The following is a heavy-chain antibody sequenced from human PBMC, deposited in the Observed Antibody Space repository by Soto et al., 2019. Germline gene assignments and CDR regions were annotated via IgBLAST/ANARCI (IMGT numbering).Heavy chain of an antibody. V-gene: IGHV4-39*01. CDR3: ASGGGGGFGESYCCVDH. J-gene: IGHJ4*02. D-gene: IGHD3-10*01. CDR1: GGSISSSSYY. Sequence: SETLSLTCTVSGGSISSSSYYWGWIRQPPGKGLEWIGSIFYSGSTYYNPSLKSRITMSVDTSKSQFSLNLNSVTAADTAVYFCASGGGGGFGESYCCVDHWGQGTLVTVSS. CDR2: IFYSGST.